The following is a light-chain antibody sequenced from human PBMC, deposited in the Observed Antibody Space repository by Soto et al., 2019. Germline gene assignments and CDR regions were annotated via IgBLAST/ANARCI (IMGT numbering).Light chain of an antibody. CDR3: CSYAGSGTYV. CDR1: SSDVGSYNL. V-gene: IGLV2-23*01. CDR2: EGS. J-gene: IGLJ1*01. Sequence: QSVLTQPASVSGSPGQSITISCTGTSSDVGSYNLVSWYQQNPGKGPKLMIYEGSKRPSGVSNRFSGSKSGNTASLTISGLQAEDEADYYCCSYAGSGTYVFGSGTKLTVL.